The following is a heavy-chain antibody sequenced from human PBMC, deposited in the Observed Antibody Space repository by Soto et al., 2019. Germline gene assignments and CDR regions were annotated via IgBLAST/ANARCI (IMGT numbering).Heavy chain of an antibody. CDR1: LYSFTSYW. CDR2: IDPSDSYT. Sequence: LXISCTGSLYSFTSYWISWVRQMPWKGLEWMGRIDPSDSYTNYSPSFQGHVTISADKSISTAYLQWSSLKASDTAMYYCARHPIVVVPAATQHYYYYGMDVWGQGTTVTVSS. D-gene: IGHD2-2*01. CDR3: ARHPIVVVPAATQHYYYYGMDV. V-gene: IGHV5-10-1*01. J-gene: IGHJ6*02.